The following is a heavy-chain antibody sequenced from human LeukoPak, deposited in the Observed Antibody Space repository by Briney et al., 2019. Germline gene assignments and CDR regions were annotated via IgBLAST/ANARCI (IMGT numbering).Heavy chain of an antibody. V-gene: IGHV3-7*01. Sequence: PGGSLRHSCAASGFTFSYYWIRWVRQAPGKGLEWVANIKDDGSKIDYADSVWGRFTVSIDNAKNSVYLQMSDLRAEDTAIYYCGSTTGPWGQGALVTVYS. CDR1: GFTFSYYW. D-gene: IGHD1-7*01. CDR3: GSTTGP. J-gene: IGHJ5*02. CDR2: IKDDGSKI.